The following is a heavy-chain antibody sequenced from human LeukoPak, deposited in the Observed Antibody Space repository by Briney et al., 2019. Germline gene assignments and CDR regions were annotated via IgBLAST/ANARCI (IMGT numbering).Heavy chain of an antibody. CDR2: ISGSGGST. Sequence: PGGSLRLSCAASGFTFSSYAMSWVRQAPGKGLEWISAISGSGGSTYYADSAKGRFTISRDNSKNTLYLQMNSLRAEDTAVYYCARPRRDGYNDAFDIWGQGTMVTVSS. J-gene: IGHJ3*02. V-gene: IGHV3-23*01. CDR1: GFTFSSYA. CDR3: ARPRRDGYNDAFDI. D-gene: IGHD5-24*01.